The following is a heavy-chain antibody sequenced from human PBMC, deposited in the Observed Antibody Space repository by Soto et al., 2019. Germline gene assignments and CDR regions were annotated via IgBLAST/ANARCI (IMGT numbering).Heavy chain of an antibody. Sequence: PGGSLRLSCAASGLTFSSYWMSWVRQAPGKGLEWVANIKQDGSEKYYVDSVKGRFTISRDNAKNSLYLQMNSLRAEDTAVYYCARGELQPRDYYYYMDVWGKGTTVTVSS. J-gene: IGHJ6*03. CDR2: IKQDGSEK. D-gene: IGHD1-7*01. CDR1: GLTFSSYW. CDR3: ARGELQPRDYYYYMDV. V-gene: IGHV3-7*01.